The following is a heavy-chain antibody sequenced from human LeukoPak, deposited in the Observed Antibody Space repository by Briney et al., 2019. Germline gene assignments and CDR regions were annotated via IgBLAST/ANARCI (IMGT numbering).Heavy chain of an antibody. Sequence: GRSLRLSCAASGFTFSNYGMHWVRQAPGKGLEWVAVLWYDGSNQYYADSVRGRFTISRDNSKNTLHLQMNSLRAEDTAAYYCVKSGPDFGDLPSEYYFDFWGQGTLVTVSS. V-gene: IGHV3-33*06. CDR1: GFTFSNYG. CDR2: LWYDGSNQ. CDR3: VKSGPDFGDLPSEYYFDF. J-gene: IGHJ4*02. D-gene: IGHD4-17*01.